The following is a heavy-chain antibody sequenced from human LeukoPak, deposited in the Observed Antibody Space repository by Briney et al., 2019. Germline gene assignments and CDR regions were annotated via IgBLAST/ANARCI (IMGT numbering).Heavy chain of an antibody. CDR3: ARVGTRGYSYGRFDY. J-gene: IGHJ4*02. V-gene: IGHV4-4*07. CDR1: GGSISNFF. D-gene: IGHD5-18*01. CDR2: IYTSGST. Sequence: TPSETLSLTCTVSGGSISNFFWSWIRQPAGKGLEWIGRIYTSGSTNYNPSLSNRVTMSIDTSKNQFSLKLTSVTAADTAVYFCARVGTRGYSYGRFDYWGQGTLLTVSS.